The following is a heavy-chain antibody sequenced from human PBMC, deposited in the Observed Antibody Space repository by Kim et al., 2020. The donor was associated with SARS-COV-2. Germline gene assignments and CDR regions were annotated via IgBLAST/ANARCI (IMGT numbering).Heavy chain of an antibody. CDR3: ASGPSVVVTAAFDI. Sequence: SPSLKSRVTISVDTSKNRFSLKRSSVTAADTAVYYCASGPSVVVTAAFDIWGQGTMVTVSS. J-gene: IGHJ3*02. V-gene: IGHV4-34*01. D-gene: IGHD2-21*02.